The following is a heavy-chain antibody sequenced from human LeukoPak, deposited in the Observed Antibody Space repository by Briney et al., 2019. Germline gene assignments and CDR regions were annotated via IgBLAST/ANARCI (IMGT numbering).Heavy chain of an antibody. Sequence: ASVKVSCKASGYTFTSYGISWVRQAPGQGLEWMGWISAYNGNTNYAQKLQGRVTMTTDTSTSTAYMELRSLRSDDTAVYYCVRDSNHPLPDYSSSWPDASDIWGQGTMVTVSS. D-gene: IGHD6-13*01. V-gene: IGHV1-18*01. CDR2: ISAYNGNT. CDR1: GYTFTSYG. CDR3: VRDSNHPLPDYSSSWPDASDI. J-gene: IGHJ3*02.